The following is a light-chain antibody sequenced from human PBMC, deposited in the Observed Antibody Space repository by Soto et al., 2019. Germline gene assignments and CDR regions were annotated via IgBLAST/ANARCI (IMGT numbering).Light chain of an antibody. V-gene: IGKV1-27*01. Sequence: DIQMTQSPSSVSASVGDRVTITCRASQGISSWLAWYQQIPGKVPKLLIYGASTLHSGVPSRFSGSGSGTEFTLTISSLQPEDVATYYCQKYNSAPWTFGLGTTVEIK. CDR3: QKYNSAPWT. J-gene: IGKJ1*01. CDR1: QGISSW. CDR2: GAS.